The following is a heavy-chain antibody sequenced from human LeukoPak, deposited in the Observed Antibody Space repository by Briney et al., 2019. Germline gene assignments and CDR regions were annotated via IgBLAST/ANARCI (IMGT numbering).Heavy chain of an antibody. CDR1: GGSISSYY. J-gene: IGHJ5*02. D-gene: IGHD2-2*03. CDR3: ARGSPGWISWFDP. CDR2: IYYSGST. V-gene: IGHV4-59*01. Sequence: SETLSLTCTVSGGSISSYYWSWIRQPPGKGLEWIGYIYYSGSTNYNPSLKSRVTISVDTSKNQFSLKLSSVTAADTAVYYCARGSPGWISWFDPWGQGTLVTVSS.